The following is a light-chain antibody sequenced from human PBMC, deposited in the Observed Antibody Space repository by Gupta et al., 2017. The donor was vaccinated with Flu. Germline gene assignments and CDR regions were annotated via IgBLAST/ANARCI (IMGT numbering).Light chain of an antibody. J-gene: IGLJ1*01. CDR3: SAWDDSMNGHEV. CDR2: DNN. Sequence: VTNSRTGSSYNIGRNKVNWCQQVTGMHAKLLIVDNNQRRSGGPDRLSCANTGASAATVTNGLQYEDEADDYCSAWDDSMNGHEVFGTGTKVTVL. CDR1: SYNIGRNK. V-gene: IGLV1-44*01.